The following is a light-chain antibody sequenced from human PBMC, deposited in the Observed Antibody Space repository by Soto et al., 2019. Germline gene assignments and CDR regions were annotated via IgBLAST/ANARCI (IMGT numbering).Light chain of an antibody. CDR2: AAS. CDR3: QQSYSTPWT. J-gene: IGKJ1*01. CDR1: QSISSY. V-gene: IGKV1-39*01. Sequence: DIQMTQSPSSLSASVGDRVTITCRASQSISSYLNWYQQKPGKAPKPLIYAASSLQSGVPSRFSGSGSGTDFTLTISSLQPEDFATYYCQQSYSTPWTFCQGTKVEIK.